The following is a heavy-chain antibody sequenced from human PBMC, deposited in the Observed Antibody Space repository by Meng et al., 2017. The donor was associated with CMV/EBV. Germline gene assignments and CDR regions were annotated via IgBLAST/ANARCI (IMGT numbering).Heavy chain of an antibody. CDR1: GFTFDDYA. D-gene: IGHD2-2*01. Sequence: SLKISCAASGFTFDDYAMHWVRQAPGKGLEWVSGISWNSGSTGYADSVKGRFTISRENAKNSLYLQMNSLRAEDTALYYCAKDPRCSNTTCLLGSGYFDYWGQGTLVTVSS. V-gene: IGHV3-9*01. CDR3: AKDPRCSNTTCLLGSGYFDY. CDR2: ISWNSGST. J-gene: IGHJ4*02.